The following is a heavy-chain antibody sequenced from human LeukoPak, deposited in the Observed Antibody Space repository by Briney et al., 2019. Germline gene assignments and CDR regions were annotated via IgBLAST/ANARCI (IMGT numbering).Heavy chain of an antibody. Sequence: SETLSLTCAVYGGSFSGYYWSWIRQPPGKGLEWTGEINHSGSTNYNPSLKSRVTISVDTSKNQFSLKLSSVTAADTAVYYCARGQGVLLWFGDFNWFDPWGRGTLVTVSS. J-gene: IGHJ5*02. CDR3: ARGQGVLLWFGDFNWFDP. CDR2: INHSGST. D-gene: IGHD3-10*01. V-gene: IGHV4-34*01. CDR1: GGSFSGYY.